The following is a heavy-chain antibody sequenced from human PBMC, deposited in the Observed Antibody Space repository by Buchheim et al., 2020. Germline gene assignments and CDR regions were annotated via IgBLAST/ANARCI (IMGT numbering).Heavy chain of an antibody. V-gene: IGHV4-30-2*01. CDR2: IYHSGST. CDR3: ARVGFSVGVGNYYYYGMDV. D-gene: IGHD3-10*01. Sequence: QLQLQESGSGLVKPSQTLSLTCAVSGGSISSGGYSWSWIRQPPGKGLEWIGYIYHSGSTYYNPSLKSRVTISVDRSKNQFSLKLSSVTAADTAVYYCARVGFSVGVGNYYYYGMDVWGQGTT. J-gene: IGHJ6*02. CDR1: GGSISSGGYS.